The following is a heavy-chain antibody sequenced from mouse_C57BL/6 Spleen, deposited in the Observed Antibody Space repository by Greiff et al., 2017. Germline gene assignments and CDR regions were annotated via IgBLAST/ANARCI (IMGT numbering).Heavy chain of an antibody. CDR1: GYTFTSYW. V-gene: IGHV1-53*01. Sequence: QVQLQQSGTELVKPGASVKLSCKASGYTFTSYWMHWVKQRPGQGLEWIGNINPSSGGTNYHEKFKGKATLTGDKSSSTAYMQLSSLTSEDAAVYYCARWGAGSCYFDYWGQGTTLTVSA. D-gene: IGHD3-3*01. CDR2: INPSSGGT. CDR3: ARWGAGSCYFDY. J-gene: IGHJ2*01.